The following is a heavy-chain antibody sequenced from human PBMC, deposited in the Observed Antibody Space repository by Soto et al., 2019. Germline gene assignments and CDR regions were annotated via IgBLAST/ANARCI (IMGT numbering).Heavy chain of an antibody. CDR3: AHTRILYPVAP. D-gene: IGHD2-15*01. Sequence: QITLKESGPTLVKPTQTLTLTCTFSGFSLSTSGVGVGWIRQPPGKALEWLALIYWDDDKAYSPSLKSRLTITKDTSKTPVVLTMTNMDPVDTATYYCAHTRILYPVAPWGQGTLVTVSS. CDR1: GFSLSTSGVG. J-gene: IGHJ5*02. CDR2: IYWDDDK. V-gene: IGHV2-5*02.